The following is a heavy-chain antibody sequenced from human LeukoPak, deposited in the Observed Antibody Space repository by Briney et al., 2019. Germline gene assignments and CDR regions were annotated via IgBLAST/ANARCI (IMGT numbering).Heavy chain of an antibody. CDR3: ARLREWFGEYDAFDI. D-gene: IGHD3-10*01. J-gene: IGHJ3*02. CDR2: INHSGST. CDR1: GGSFSGYY. Sequence: PSETLSLTCAVYGGSFSGYYWSWIRQPPGKGLEWIGEINHSGSTNYNPSLKSRVTISVDTSKNQFSLKLSSVTAADTAVYYCARLREWFGEYDAFDIWGQGTMVTVSS. V-gene: IGHV4-34*01.